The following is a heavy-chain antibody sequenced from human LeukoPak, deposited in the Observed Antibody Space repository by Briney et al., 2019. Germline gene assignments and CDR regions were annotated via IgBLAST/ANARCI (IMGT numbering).Heavy chain of an antibody. V-gene: IGHV3-30*02. Sequence: GGSIRLSCAASGFTFSSYWMNWVRQAPGKGLEWVAFIRSDGSNNFYGESVKGRFTISRDNSKNTLFLQMNSLRAEDTAVYYCAKDNPIEEVPGLGPGQWGQGTLVTVSS. D-gene: IGHD1-14*01. J-gene: IGHJ4*02. CDR2: IRSDGSNN. CDR1: GFTFSSYW. CDR3: AKDNPIEEVPGLGPGQ.